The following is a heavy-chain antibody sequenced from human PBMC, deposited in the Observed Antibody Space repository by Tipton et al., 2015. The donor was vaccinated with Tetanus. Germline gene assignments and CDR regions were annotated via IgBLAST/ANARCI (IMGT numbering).Heavy chain of an antibody. CDR1: GYTFTGYY. Sequence: QVQLVQSGAEVKKPGASLKVSCKASGYTFTGYYLYWVRQAPGQGLEWTGWIDPNSGGTIYAQKFQGRVTMTRDTSISTAYMELSRLRSDDTAVYYCARDRGDYIYYGMDVWGPGTTVTVTS. CDR2: IDPNSGGT. V-gene: IGHV1-2*02. D-gene: IGHD3-22*01. J-gene: IGHJ6*02. CDR3: ARDRGDYIYYGMDV.